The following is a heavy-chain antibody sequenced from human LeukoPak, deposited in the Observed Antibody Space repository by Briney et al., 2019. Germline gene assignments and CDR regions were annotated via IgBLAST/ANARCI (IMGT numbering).Heavy chain of an antibody. CDR2: VFDSGSS. CDR1: GASFSTNY. Sequence: SETLSLTCSVSGASFSTNYWSWIRQPPGRGLEWIGYVFDSGSSNYNPSLKSRVTISVDTSTKQFSLRLSSVTAADTAVYYCARLYQQSKWKYYYYYMDVWGKGTAVTVSS. V-gene: IGHV4-59*01. D-gene: IGHD1-1*01. CDR3: ARLYQQSKWKYYYYYMDV. J-gene: IGHJ6*03.